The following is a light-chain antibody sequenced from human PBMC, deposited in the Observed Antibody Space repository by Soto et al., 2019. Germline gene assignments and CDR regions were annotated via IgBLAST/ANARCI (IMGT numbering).Light chain of an antibody. CDR1: QGISSY. CDR3: QQLNSYLPLT. V-gene: IGKV1-9*01. Sequence: IQLPPSPSPLSSYAASTVTTSCWASQGISSYLAWYQQKPGKAPKLLIYAASTLQSGVPSRFSGSGSGTDFTLTISSLQPEDFATYYCQQLNSYLPLTFGGGTKVDIK. J-gene: IGKJ4*01. CDR2: AAS.